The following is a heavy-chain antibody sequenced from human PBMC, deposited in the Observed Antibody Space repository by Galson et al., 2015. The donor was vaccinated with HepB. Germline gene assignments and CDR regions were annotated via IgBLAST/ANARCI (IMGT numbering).Heavy chain of an antibody. Sequence: SVKVSCKASGGTFSSYTISWVRQAPGQGLEWMGRIIPILGIANYAQKFQGRVTITADKSTSTAYMELSSLRSEDTAVYYCASKPPGIAAAGTDYWGQGTLVTVSS. D-gene: IGHD6-13*01. J-gene: IGHJ4*02. CDR1: GGTFSSYT. CDR2: IIPILGIA. CDR3: ASKPPGIAAAGTDY. V-gene: IGHV1-69*02.